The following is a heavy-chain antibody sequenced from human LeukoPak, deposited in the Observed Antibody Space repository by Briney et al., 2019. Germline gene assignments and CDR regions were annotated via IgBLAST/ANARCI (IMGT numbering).Heavy chain of an antibody. CDR1: GGSFSGYY. Sequence: PSETLSLTCAVYGGSFSGYYWSWIRQPPGKGLEWIGYIYYSGSTNYNPSLKSRVTISVDTSKNQFSLKLSSVTAADTAVYYCARAPNMVRGVTDPHDAFDIWGQGTMVTVSS. D-gene: IGHD3-10*01. CDR2: IYYSGST. J-gene: IGHJ3*02. CDR3: ARAPNMVRGVTDPHDAFDI. V-gene: IGHV4-59*01.